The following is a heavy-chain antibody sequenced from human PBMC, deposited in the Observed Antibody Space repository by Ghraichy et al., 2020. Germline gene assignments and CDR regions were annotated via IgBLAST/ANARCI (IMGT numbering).Heavy chain of an antibody. D-gene: IGHD5-24*01. CDR2: INSDGSST. CDR3: ARRGYKHSDLDY. J-gene: IGHJ4*02. V-gene: IGHV3-74*01. Sequence: GGSLRLSCAASGFTFSSYWMHWVRQAPGKGLVWVSRINSDGSSTSYADSVKGRFTISRDNAKNTLYLQMNSLRAEDTAVYYCARRGYKHSDLDYWGQGTLVTVSS. CDR1: GFTFSSYW.